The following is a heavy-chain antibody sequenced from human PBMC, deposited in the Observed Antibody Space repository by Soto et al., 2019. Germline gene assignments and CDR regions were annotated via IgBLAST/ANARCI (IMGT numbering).Heavy chain of an antibody. V-gene: IGHV3-33*01. D-gene: IGHD6-6*01. J-gene: IGHJ6*02. Sequence: ESGGGVVQPGRSLRLSCAASGFTFSSYGMHWVRQAPGKGLEWVAVIWYDGSNKYYADSVKGRFTISRDNSKNTLYLQMNSLRAEDTAVYYCARSIAAQVYYYYGMDVWGQGTTVTVSS. CDR1: GFTFSSYG. CDR3: ARSIAAQVYYYYGMDV. CDR2: IWYDGSNK.